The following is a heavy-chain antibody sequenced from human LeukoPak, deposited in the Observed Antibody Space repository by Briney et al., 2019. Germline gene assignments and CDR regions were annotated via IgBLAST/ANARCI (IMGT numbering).Heavy chain of an antibody. CDR1: GFSFSTYT. CDR2: ISSNGGNK. CDR3: AREYCTVNSCYQSSLAY. V-gene: IGHV3-64*01. Sequence: GGSLRLSCVASGFSFSTYTMHWVRQAPGKGLEYVSAISSNGGNKYYANSVKGRFTISRDNSKNTLYLQMGSLRAEDMAVYYCAREYCTVNSCYQSSLAYWGQGTLVTVSS. D-gene: IGHD2-2*01. J-gene: IGHJ4*02.